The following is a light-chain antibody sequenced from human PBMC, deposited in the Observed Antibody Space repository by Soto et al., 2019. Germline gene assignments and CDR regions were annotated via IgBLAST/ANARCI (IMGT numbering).Light chain of an antibody. CDR3: LQHYNYPRT. V-gene: IGKV1-6*01. CDR2: SAS. Sequence: IQMTQSPSSLAANVGDRVTISCRASQGIRSQLGWYQQKPGKAPKVLISSASSLQSGVPSRFSGSGSGTDFTLTISSLQPEDYATYYCLQHYNYPRTFGQGTKVDNK. CDR1: QGIRSQ. J-gene: IGKJ1*01.